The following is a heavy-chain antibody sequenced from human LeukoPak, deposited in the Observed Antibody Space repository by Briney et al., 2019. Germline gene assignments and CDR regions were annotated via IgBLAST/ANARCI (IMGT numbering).Heavy chain of an antibody. J-gene: IGHJ4*02. CDR3: GRDFHDSLDY. Sequence: ASVKVSCKASGYTFTDYYIYWVRQAPGQGLEWMGWINPNSGGTNVALKFLGRVTMTRDTSISTAYMELSRLRSDDTAVYYCGRDFHDSLDYWGQGTLVTVSS. CDR1: GYTFTDYY. CDR2: INPNSGGT. V-gene: IGHV1-2*02.